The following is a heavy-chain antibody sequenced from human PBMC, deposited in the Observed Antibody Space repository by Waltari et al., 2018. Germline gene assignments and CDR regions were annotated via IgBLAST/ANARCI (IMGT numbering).Heavy chain of an antibody. CDR2: MNHSGST. D-gene: IGHD2-2*02. CDR3: ARGRVVVPAARPLPYYYYCMDV. Sequence: LQQWGAGLLKPSETLSLTCAVYGGSFSGYYWSWIRQPPGKGLEWIGEMNHSGSTNYNPSLKSRVTISVDTSKNQFSLKLSSVTAADTAVYYCARGRVVVPAARPLPYYYYCMDVWGKGTTVTVSS. J-gene: IGHJ6*03. V-gene: IGHV4-34*01. CDR1: GGSFSGYY.